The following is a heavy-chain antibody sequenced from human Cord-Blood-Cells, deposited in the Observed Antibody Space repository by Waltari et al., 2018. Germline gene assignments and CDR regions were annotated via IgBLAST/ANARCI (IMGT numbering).Heavy chain of an antibody. CDR2: INHSGST. J-gene: IGHJ6*02. CDR3: ARGGGYCSSTSCFVKSYYYYGMDV. D-gene: IGHD2-2*01. Sequence: QVQLQQWGAGLLKPSETLSLTCAVYGGSFSGYYWSWIRQPPGQGLEWIGEINHSGSTNYNPSRKSRVTISVDTSKNQFSLKLSSVTAADTAVYYCARGGGYCSSTSCFVKSYYYYGMDVWGQGTTVTVSS. CDR1: GGSFSGYY. V-gene: IGHV4-34*01.